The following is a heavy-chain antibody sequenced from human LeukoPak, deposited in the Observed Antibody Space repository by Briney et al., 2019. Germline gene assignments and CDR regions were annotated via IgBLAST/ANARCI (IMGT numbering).Heavy chain of an antibody. J-gene: IGHJ4*02. V-gene: IGHV4-4*08. CDR3: ARRYCSGDTCYYFDY. CDR2: IFSSGST. D-gene: IGHD2-15*01. CDR1: GSSIGNYY. Sequence: SETLSLTCTVSGSSIGNYYWSWIRQPPGKPLEWIGYIFSSGSTNYNPSLRSRVTISEDTSKNQFSLKLRSVTAADTAVYYCARRYCSGDTCYYFDYWGQGTLVTVPS.